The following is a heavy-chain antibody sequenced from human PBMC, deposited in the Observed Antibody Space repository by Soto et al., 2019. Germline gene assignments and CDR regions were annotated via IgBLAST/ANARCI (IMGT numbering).Heavy chain of an antibody. CDR3: TPEYSGGYEA. Sequence: PGGSLRLSCAASGFTFSSYALHWVRQAPGKGLEWVGRIKSKTDGGTTDYAAPVKGRFTISRDDAKDTLYVKMNSLKTEDTARDDCTPEYSGGYEAWGQGTRVT. D-gene: IGHD6-13*01. CDR1: GFTFSSYA. V-gene: IGHV3-15*01. J-gene: IGHJ4*02. CDR2: IKSKTDGGTT.